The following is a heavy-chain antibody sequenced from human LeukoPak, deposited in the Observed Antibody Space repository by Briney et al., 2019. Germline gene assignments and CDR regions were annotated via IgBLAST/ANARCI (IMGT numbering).Heavy chain of an antibody. J-gene: IGHJ4*02. CDR3: ARAFRLGGFDY. Sequence: ASVKVSYKASGYTFTSYYMLWVRQAPGQGLEWMGIINPSGGSTSYAQKFQGRVTMTRDTSTSTVYMELSSLRSEDTAVYYCARAFRLGGFDYWGQGTLVTVSS. CDR2: INPSGGST. V-gene: IGHV1-46*01. CDR1: GYTFTSYY. D-gene: IGHD7-27*01.